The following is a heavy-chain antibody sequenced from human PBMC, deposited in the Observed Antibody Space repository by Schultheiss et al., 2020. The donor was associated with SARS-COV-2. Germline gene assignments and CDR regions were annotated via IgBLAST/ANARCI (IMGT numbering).Heavy chain of an antibody. CDR1: GFTFSNAW. J-gene: IGHJ4*02. D-gene: IGHD3-3*01. CDR3: AKASRLGYYDFWSGYLSGIDY. V-gene: IGHV3-30*18. Sequence: GGSLRLSCAASGFTFSNAWMNWVRQAPGKGLEWVAVISYDGSNKYYADSVKGRFTISRDNSKNTLYLQMNSLRAEDTAVYYCAKASRLGYYDFWSGYLSGIDYWGQGTLVTVSS. CDR2: ISYDGSNK.